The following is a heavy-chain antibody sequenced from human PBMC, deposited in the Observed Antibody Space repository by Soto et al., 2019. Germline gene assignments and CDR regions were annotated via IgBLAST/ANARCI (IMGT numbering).Heavy chain of an antibody. J-gene: IGHJ5*02. V-gene: IGHV5-51*03. CDR3: AIPSPKIAVAGRWANWFDP. Sequence: EVQLVQSGAEVKKPGESLKISCKGSGYSFTSYWIGWVRQMPGKGLEWMGVIYPGDSDTRYSPSFQGQVTISADKSISTAYLHWSSLKASDTAMYYCAIPSPKIAVAGRWANWFDPWGKGTLVTVSS. D-gene: IGHD6-19*01. CDR2: IYPGDSDT. CDR1: GYSFTSYW.